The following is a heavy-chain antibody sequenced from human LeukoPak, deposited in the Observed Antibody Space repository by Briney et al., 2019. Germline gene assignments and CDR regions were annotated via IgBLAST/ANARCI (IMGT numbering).Heavy chain of an antibody. CDR1: GGSISSYY. V-gene: IGHV4-59*01. CDR3: ARDDSTLFGVGYFDY. CDR2: IYYSGST. J-gene: IGHJ4*02. D-gene: IGHD3-3*01. Sequence: SETLSLTCTVSGGSISSYYWSWIRQPPGKGLEWIGYIYYSGSTNYNPSLKSRVTISVDTSKNQFSLKLSSVTAADTAVYYCARDDSTLFGVGYFDYWGQGTLVTVSS.